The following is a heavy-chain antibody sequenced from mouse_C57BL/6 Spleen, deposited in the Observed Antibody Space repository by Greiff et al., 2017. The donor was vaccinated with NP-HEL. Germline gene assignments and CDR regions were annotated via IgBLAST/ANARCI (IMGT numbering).Heavy chain of an antibody. Sequence: EVKLQESGPGLVKPSQSLSLTCSVTGYSITSGYYWNWIRQFPGNKLEWMGYISYDGSNNYNPSLKNRISITRDTSKNQFFLKLNSVTTEDTATYYCARGGDGYFFDYWGKGTTLTVSS. J-gene: IGHJ2*01. CDR1: GYSITSGYY. D-gene: IGHD2-3*01. CDR2: ISYDGSN. V-gene: IGHV3-6*01. CDR3: ARGGDGYFFDY.